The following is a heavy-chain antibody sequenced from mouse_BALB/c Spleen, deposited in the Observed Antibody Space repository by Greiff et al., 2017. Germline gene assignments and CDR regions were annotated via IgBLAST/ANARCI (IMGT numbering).Heavy chain of an antibody. Sequence: VQLQQSGPELVKPGASVRISCKASGYTFTSYYIHWVKQRPGQGLEWIGWIYPGNVNTKYNEKFKGKATLTADKSSNTAYMQLSSLTSEDSAVYFCARGTTVPYFDYWGQGTTLTVSS. CDR1: GYTFTSYY. CDR2: IYPGNVNT. V-gene: IGHV1S56*01. CDR3: ARGTTVPYFDY. J-gene: IGHJ2*01. D-gene: IGHD1-1*01.